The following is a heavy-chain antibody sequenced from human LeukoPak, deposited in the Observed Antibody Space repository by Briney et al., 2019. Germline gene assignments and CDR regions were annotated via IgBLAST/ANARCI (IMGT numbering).Heavy chain of an antibody. CDR1: GFTFSSYS. V-gene: IGHV3-21*04. CDR3: ARGEGTMATGGY. D-gene: IGHD3-10*01. CDR2: ISSSSSYI. Sequence: GGSLRLSCAASGFTFSSYSMNWVRQAPGKGLEWVSSISSSSSYIYYADSVKGRFTISRDNAKNSLYLQMNSLRAEDTAVYYCARGEGTMATGGYWGQGTLVTVSS. J-gene: IGHJ4*02.